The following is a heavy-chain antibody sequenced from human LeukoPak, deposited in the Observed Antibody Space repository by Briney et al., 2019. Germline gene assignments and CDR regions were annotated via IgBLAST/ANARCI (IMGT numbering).Heavy chain of an antibody. Sequence: SVKVSCKASGYTFTGYYMHWVRQAPGQGLEWMGWINPNSGGTNYAQKFQGWVTMTRDTSISTAYMELSRLRSDDTAVYYCARWQLRYYGMDVWGQGTTVTVSS. CDR1: GYTFTGYY. D-gene: IGHD6-13*01. CDR2: INPNSGGT. CDR3: ARWQLRYYGMDV. V-gene: IGHV1-2*04. J-gene: IGHJ6*02.